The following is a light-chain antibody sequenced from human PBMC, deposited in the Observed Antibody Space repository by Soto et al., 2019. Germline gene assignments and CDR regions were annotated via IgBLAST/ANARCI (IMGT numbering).Light chain of an antibody. CDR3: QQYSDWPT. CDR2: GAS. J-gene: IGKJ1*01. Sequence: ETVMTHSPATLSVSPGERATLSCRASQSVSSNLAWYKQRPGQAPRLLIYGASTRAAGIPARFSGSGSGTEFTLTITSLQSEDFAVYYCQQYSDWPTFGQGTKV. CDR1: QSVSSN. V-gene: IGKV3-15*01.